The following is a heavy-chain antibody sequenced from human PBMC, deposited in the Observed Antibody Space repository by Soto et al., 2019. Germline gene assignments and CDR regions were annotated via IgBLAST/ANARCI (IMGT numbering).Heavy chain of an antibody. CDR2: IYYSGST. D-gene: IGHD5-18*01. V-gene: IGHV4-39*01. CDR3: ACIFSGGYGYGFYYYGMDV. Sequence: SATLSLTCPVSGGSISRSSYYWVWIRQPPGKGLEWIGSIYYSGSTYYNPSLKSRVTISVDTSKNQFSLKLSSVTAADTAVYYCACIFSGGYGYGFYYYGMDVWGKGTTVT. CDR1: GGSISRSSYY. J-gene: IGHJ6*04.